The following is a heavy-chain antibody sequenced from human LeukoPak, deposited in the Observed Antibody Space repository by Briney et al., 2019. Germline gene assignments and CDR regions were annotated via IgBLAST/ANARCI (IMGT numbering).Heavy chain of an antibody. Sequence: PGGSLRLSCAASGFTFSNYAIHWVRQAPGKGLEWVAVISYDGSNKYYADPVKGRFTISRDNSKNTLYLQMNSLRAENTAVYYCTNSEATYYYGMDVWGQGTTVTVSS. J-gene: IGHJ6*02. CDR3: TNSEATYYYGMDV. D-gene: IGHD1-1*01. V-gene: IGHV3-30*14. CDR2: ISYDGSNK. CDR1: GFTFSNYA.